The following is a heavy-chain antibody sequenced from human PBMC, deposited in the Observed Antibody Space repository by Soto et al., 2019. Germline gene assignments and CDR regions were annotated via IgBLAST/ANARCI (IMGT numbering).Heavy chain of an antibody. Sequence: ASVKVSFKASGYTCTSYAMHWVRQAPGQRLEWMGWINAGNGNTKYSQKFQGRVTITRDTSASTAYMELSSLRSEDTAVYYCARVSSGWYERYFDYWGQGTLVTVSS. V-gene: IGHV1-3*01. D-gene: IGHD6-19*01. CDR1: GYTCTSYA. CDR3: ARVSSGWYERYFDY. J-gene: IGHJ4*02. CDR2: INAGNGNT.